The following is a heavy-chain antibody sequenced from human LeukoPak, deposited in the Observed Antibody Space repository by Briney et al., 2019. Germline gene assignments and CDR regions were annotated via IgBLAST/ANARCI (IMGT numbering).Heavy chain of an antibody. D-gene: IGHD3-22*01. J-gene: IGHJ4*02. CDR3: ARGVSRGYFPYYFDY. Sequence: PGGSLRLSCAASGFSVSSNYMSWVRQAPGKGLEWVSVIYSGGSTYYADSVKGRFTIPRDNSKNTLYLHMNSLRAEDTAVYYCARGVSRGYFPYYFDYWGQGTLVTVSS. V-gene: IGHV3-53*01. CDR2: IYSGGST. CDR1: GFSVSSNY.